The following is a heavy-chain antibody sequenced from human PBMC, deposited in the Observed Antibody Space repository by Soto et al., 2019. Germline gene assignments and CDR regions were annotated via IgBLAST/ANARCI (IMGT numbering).Heavy chain of an antibody. V-gene: IGHV4-61*08. D-gene: IGHD2-2*02. CDR3: ARALVVPAAIPRMRFDP. J-gene: IGHJ5*02. CDR1: GGSVSSGGYY. CDR2: IYYSGST. Sequence: SETLSLTCTVSGGSVSSGGYYWSWIRQPPGRGLEWIGYIYYSGSTNYNPSLKSRVTISVDTSKNQFSLKLSSVTAADTAVYYCARALVVPAAIPRMRFDPWGQGTLVTVSS.